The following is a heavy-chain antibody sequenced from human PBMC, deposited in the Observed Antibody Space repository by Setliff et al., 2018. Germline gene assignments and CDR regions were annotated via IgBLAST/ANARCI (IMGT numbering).Heavy chain of an antibody. Sequence: GASVKVSCKASGYTFTSYAMNWVRQAPGQGLEWMGWINTNTGNPTYAQGFTGRFVFSRDNSKNTLYLQMNSLRAEDTAVYYCAREPYYYDSSGYSKSYYFDYWGQGTLVTVSS. CDR3: AREPYYYDSSGYSKSYYFDY. D-gene: IGHD3-22*01. J-gene: IGHJ4*02. V-gene: IGHV7-4-1*02. CDR2: INTNTGNP. CDR1: GYTFTSYA.